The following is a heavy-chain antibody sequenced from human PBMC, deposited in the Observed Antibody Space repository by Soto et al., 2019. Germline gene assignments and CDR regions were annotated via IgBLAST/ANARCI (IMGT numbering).Heavy chain of an antibody. CDR2: ISYDGSNK. Sequence: QVQLVESGGGVVQPGRSLRLSCAASGFTFSSYAMHWVRQAPGKGLEWVAVISYDGSNKYYADSVKGRFTISRDNSKNGLYLQMNSLRAEGTAVYYCARDPMGRYCVWGSYYFAYWGQGTLVTVSS. CDR3: ARDPMGRYCVWGSYYFAY. D-gene: IGHD3-16*01. V-gene: IGHV3-30-3*01. CDR1: GFTFSSYA. J-gene: IGHJ4*02.